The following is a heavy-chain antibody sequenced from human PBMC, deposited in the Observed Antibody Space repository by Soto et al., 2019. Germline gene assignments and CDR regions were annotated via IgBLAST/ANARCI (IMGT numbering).Heavy chain of an antibody. D-gene: IGHD2-21*01. CDR2: ISHSVSA. Sequence: QVQLQESGPGLVKPSETLTLTCAVSGASISTGKWWSWVRQPPGKGLEWIGEISHSVSANYNPALRSRVTIAVDKSKNQFSLKLSVTAADTAMYYFARDGDYGYGLAYWGQGTLVTVSS. V-gene: IGHV4-4*02. J-gene: IGHJ4*02. CDR3: ARDGDYGYGLAY. CDR1: GASISTGKW.